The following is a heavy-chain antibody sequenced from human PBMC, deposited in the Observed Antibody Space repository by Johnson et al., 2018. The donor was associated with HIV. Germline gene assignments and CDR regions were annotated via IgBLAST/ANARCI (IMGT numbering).Heavy chain of an antibody. V-gene: IGHV3-11*01. CDR2: ISWNSGSI. CDR3: ARENYGGDDAFDI. CDR1: GFTFSDYY. J-gene: IGHJ3*02. Sequence: QVQLVESGGGLVKPGGSLRLSCAASGFTFSDYYMSWIRQAPGKGLEWVSGISWNSGSIGYVDSVKGRFTISRDNAKNSLYLQMNSLRAEDTAVYYCARENYGGDDAFDIWGQGTMVTVSS. D-gene: IGHD4-23*01.